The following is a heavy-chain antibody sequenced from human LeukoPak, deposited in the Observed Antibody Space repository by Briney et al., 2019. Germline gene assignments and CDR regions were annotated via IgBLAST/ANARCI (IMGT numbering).Heavy chain of an antibody. CDR1: GYTLTELS. V-gene: IGHV1-24*01. Sequence: ASVKVSCKVSGYTLTELSMHWVRQAPGKGLEWMGGFDPEDGKTIYAQKFQGRVTMTEDTSTDTAYMELSSLRSEDTAVYYCATSRNARLPFDIWGQGTMVTVSS. J-gene: IGHJ3*02. D-gene: IGHD1-14*01. CDR3: ATSRNARLPFDI. CDR2: FDPEDGKT.